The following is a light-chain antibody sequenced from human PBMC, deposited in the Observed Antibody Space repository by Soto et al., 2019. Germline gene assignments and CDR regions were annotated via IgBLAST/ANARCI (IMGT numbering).Light chain of an antibody. CDR3: QQYDSSPGT. Sequence: EIVMTQSPATLSVSPGERATLSCRASQSLSFNLAWYQQKPGQAPRLLIYATSTRATGIPARFSGRGSGTDFTLIISRLEPEDFAVYYCQQYDSSPGTFGQGTKVDIK. V-gene: IGKV3-15*01. CDR1: QSLSFN. CDR2: ATS. J-gene: IGKJ1*01.